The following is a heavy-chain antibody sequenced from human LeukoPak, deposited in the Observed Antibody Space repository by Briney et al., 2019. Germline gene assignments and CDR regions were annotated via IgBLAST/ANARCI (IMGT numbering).Heavy chain of an antibody. CDR3: AKDSSVPYGITN. CDR1: GFTFSRHA. CDR2: IDGSGGNT. V-gene: IGHV3-23*01. J-gene: IGHJ4*02. Sequence: GGSLRLSCVVSGFTFSRHAMSWVRQAPGKGLEWVSAIDGSGGNTFYADSVKGRFTISRDNSKNTLFLHMNSLRAEDTAVYFCAKDSSVPYGITNWGQGTLVTVS. D-gene: IGHD4-17*01.